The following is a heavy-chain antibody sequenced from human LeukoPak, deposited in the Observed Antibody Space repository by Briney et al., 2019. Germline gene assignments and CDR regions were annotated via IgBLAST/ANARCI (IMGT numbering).Heavy chain of an antibody. CDR1: GFTISSYA. D-gene: IGHD3-3*01. CDR2: MSGSAGNT. CDR3: AKGAYDFWSGYLRTNHNWFDP. Sequence: GGSLRLSCAVSGFTISSYAMSWVRQAPGKGLEWVSAMSGSAGNTYYADSVRGRFTISRDNSKNTLYLQMNSLRAEDTAVYYCAKGAYDFWSGYLRTNHNWFDPWGQGTLVTVSS. V-gene: IGHV3-23*01. J-gene: IGHJ5*02.